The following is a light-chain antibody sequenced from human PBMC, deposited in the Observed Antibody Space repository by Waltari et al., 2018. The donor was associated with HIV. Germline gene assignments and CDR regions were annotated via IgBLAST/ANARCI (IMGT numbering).Light chain of an antibody. J-gene: IGLJ2*01. V-gene: IGLV1-47*01. CDR2: RSN. Sequence: QSVLTQPPSASGTPGQRVTISCSGSSSNIGINYVYWYQQLPGTAPKLLIYRSNQRPSGVPGRFSGSKSGTSASLAISGLRSEDEADYYCAAWDDSLSGHVVFGGGTKLTVL. CDR1: SSNIGINY. CDR3: AAWDDSLSGHVV.